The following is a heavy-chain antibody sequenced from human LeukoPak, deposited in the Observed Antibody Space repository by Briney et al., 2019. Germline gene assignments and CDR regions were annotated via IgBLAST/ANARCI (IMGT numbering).Heavy chain of an antibody. CDR3: ARDLSGVTGYTYGRGIDY. CDR1: GFTFSSYS. D-gene: IGHD5-18*01. J-gene: IGHJ4*02. CDR2: ISSSSSTI. V-gene: IGHV3-48*01. Sequence: GGSLRLSCAASGFTFSSYSMNWVRQAPGKGLEWVSYISSSSSTIYYADSVKGRLTIFRDNAKNSLYLQMNSLRAEDTAVYYCARDLSGVTGYTYGRGIDYWGQGTLVTVSS.